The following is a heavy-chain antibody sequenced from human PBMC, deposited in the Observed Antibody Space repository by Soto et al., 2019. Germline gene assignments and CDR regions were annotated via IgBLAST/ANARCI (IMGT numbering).Heavy chain of an antibody. CDR1: GYTFTSYG. Sequence: QVHLVQSGAEVKKPGASVKVSCKASGYTFTSYGITWVRQAPGQGLEWMGWISAHNGNTDYEQKLQGRVIVTRDTSTSTAYMELRCLISDDTAVYYCARGRYGDYWGQGALVTVSS. CDR2: ISAHNGNT. CDR3: ARGRYGDY. J-gene: IGHJ4*02. D-gene: IGHD1-1*01. V-gene: IGHV1-18*01.